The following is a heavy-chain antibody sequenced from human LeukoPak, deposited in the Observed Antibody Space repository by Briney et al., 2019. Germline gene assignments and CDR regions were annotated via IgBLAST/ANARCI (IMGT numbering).Heavy chain of an antibody. D-gene: IGHD2-15*01. CDR2: INPNSGGT. J-gene: IGHJ3*02. V-gene: IGHV1-2*02. Sequence: ASVKVSCKASGYTFTSYGISWVRQAPGQGLEWMGWINPNSGGTNYAQKFQGRVTMTRDTSISTAYMELSRLRSDDTAVYYCARVAHCSGGSCYAFDIWGQGTMVTVSS. CDR1: GYTFTSYG. CDR3: ARVAHCSGGSCYAFDI.